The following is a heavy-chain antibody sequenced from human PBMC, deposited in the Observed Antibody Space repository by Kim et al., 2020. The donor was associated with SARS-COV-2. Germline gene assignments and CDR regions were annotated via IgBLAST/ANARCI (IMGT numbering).Heavy chain of an antibody. V-gene: IGHV3-30*18. CDR1: GFTFSSYG. CDR2: ISYDGSNK. D-gene: IGHD3-22*01. Sequence: GGSLRLSCAASGFTFSSYGMHWVRQAPGKGLEWVAVISYDGSNKYYADSVKGRFTISRDNSKNTLYLQMNSLRAEDTAVYYCAKDSRYDSSGKFDYWGQGTLVTVSS. CDR3: AKDSRYDSSGKFDY. J-gene: IGHJ4*02.